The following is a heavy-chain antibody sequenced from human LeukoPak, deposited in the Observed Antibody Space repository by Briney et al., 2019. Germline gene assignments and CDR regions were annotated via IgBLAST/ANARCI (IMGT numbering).Heavy chain of an antibody. CDR2: ISNSGRT. D-gene: IGHD5-24*01. J-gene: IGHJ4*02. V-gene: IGHV4-39*01. CDR3: TRSRDGYHLSAFDY. Sequence: KPSETLSLTCTVSGASISSSSYYWGWIRQPPGKGLDWIWSISNSGRTYYNPSLESRVTISVDTSKNQFSLRLSSVTAADTAVYYCTRSRDGYHLSAFDYWGQGTLVTVSS. CDR1: GASISSSSYY.